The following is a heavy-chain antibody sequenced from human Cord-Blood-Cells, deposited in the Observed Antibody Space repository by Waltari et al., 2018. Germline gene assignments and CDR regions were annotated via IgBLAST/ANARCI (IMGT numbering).Heavy chain of an antibody. D-gene: IGHD5-12*01. Sequence: QVQLQQWGAGLLKPSETLSLTCAVHGGSFSGYYWSWIRQPPGKGLEWIGEINQSGSTKSNPSRKCLVTISVDTAKKQFSLRLSSVTAADTAVYYCAGSAGYSGYDYAFDIWGRVTMVTVSS. J-gene: IGHJ3*02. V-gene: IGHV4-34*01. CDR2: INQSGST. CDR3: AGSAGYSGYDYAFDI. CDR1: GGSFSGYY.